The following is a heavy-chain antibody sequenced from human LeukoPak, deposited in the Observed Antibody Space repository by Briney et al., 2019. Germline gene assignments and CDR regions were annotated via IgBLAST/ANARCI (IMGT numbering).Heavy chain of an antibody. CDR1: GGSFSGYY. J-gene: IGHJ5*02. CDR3: ARGLRITIFGVVIPTGNWFDP. V-gene: IGHV4-34*01. D-gene: IGHD3-3*01. CDR2: INHSGST. Sequence: SETLSLTCAVYGGSFSGYYWSWIRQPPGKGLEWIGEINHSGSTNYNPSLKSRVTLSVDTSKNQFSLKLSSVTAADTAVYYCARGLRITIFGVVIPTGNWFDPWGQGTLVTVSS.